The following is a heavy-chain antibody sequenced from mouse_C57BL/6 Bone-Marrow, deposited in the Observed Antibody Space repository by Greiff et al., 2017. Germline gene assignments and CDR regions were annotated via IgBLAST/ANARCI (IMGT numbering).Heavy chain of an antibody. V-gene: IGHV1-82*01. Sequence: QVQLQQSGPELVKPGASVKISCKASGYAFSSSWMNWVKQRPGQGLEWIGRIDPGDGDTNYNGKFKGKATLTADKSSSTAYMQLSSLTSEDSAVYFCASSDRLWIFAYWGEGTLVTVSA. D-gene: IGHD1-1*02. CDR1: GYAFSSSW. CDR3: ASSDRLWIFAY. J-gene: IGHJ3*01. CDR2: IDPGDGDT.